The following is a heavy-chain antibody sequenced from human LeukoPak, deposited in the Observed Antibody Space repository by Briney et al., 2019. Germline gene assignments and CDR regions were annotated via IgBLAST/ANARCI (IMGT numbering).Heavy chain of an antibody. CDR3: ARDQDTIFGVGLDY. D-gene: IGHD3-3*01. CDR2: TYYRSKWYN. Sequence: QTLSLTCDISGDSVSSNSGAWNWIRQSPSRGLEWLGRTYYRSKWYNHYAVSVKSRITINPDTSKNQFSLQMNSVTPEDTAVYYCARDQDTIFGVGLDYWGQGTLVTVSS. V-gene: IGHV6-1*01. J-gene: IGHJ4*02. CDR1: GDSVSSNSGA.